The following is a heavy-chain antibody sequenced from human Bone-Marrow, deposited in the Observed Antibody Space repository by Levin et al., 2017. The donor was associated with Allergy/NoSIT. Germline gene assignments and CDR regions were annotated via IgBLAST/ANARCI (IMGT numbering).Heavy chain of an antibody. CDR2: ISYDGSQK. Sequence: GESLKISCAASGFTFDSYAMYWVRQAPGKGPECLTVISYDGSQKYYADSLKGRFTISRDNSNKMLFLQVDSLRREDTAVYFCARSSPDFGGQCNYPYGMDVWGQGATVTVSS. CDR1: GFTFDSYA. V-gene: IGHV3-30*01. J-gene: IGHJ6*02. D-gene: IGHD3-16*01. CDR3: ARSSPDFGGQCNYPYGMDV.